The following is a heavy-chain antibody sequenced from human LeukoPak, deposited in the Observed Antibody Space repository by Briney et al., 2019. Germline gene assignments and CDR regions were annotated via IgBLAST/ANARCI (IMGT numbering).Heavy chain of an antibody. V-gene: IGHV3-7*01. D-gene: IGHD2-15*01. Sequence: GGSLRLSCAASGFTFSSYWMSWVRQAPGKGLEWVANIKEDGSEKSYVDSVKGRFTLSRDNAKNSLYLQMNSLRAEDTAVYYCARSGADFDYWGQGTLVSVSS. CDR2: IKEDGSEK. J-gene: IGHJ4*02. CDR3: ARSGADFDY. CDR1: GFTFSSYW.